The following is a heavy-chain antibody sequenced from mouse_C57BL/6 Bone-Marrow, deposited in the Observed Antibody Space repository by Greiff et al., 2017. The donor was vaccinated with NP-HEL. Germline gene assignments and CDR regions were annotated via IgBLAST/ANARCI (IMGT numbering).Heavy chain of an antibody. V-gene: IGHV1-15*01. J-gene: IGHJ2*01. CDR2: IDPETGGT. D-gene: IGHD5-1*01. CDR3: TRRILPFFDY. CDR1: GYTFTDYE. Sequence: QVQLQQSGAELVRPGASVTPSCKASGYTFTDYEMHWVKQTPVHGLEWIGAIDPETGGTAYNQKFKGKAILTADKSSSTAYMELRSLTSEDSAVYYCTRRILPFFDYWGQGTTLTVSS.